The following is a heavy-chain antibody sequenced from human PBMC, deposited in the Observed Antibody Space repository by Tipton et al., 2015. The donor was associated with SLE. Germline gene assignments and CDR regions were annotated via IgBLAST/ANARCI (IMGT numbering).Heavy chain of an antibody. CDR2: IYTSGST. Sequence: LRLSCTVSGGSISSYYWSWIRQPPGKGLEWIGYIYTSGSTNYNPTLKSRVTISVDTSKNQFSLKLSSVTAADTAVYYCARGGYSGYDPSGSGSFDYWGQGTLVTVSS. V-gene: IGHV4-4*08. CDR1: GGSISSYY. J-gene: IGHJ4*02. D-gene: IGHD5-12*01. CDR3: ARGGYSGYDPSGSGSFDY.